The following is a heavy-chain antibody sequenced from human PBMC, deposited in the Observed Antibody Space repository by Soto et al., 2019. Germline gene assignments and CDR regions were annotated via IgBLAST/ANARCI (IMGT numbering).Heavy chain of an antibody. J-gene: IGHJ6*02. V-gene: IGHV3-23*01. Sequence: EVQLLESGVGLVQPGGSLRLSCAASGFTFISYAMSWVRQAPGQVLEWGSAISGSGGSTYYADSVKVRFTICRDNSKHPLYLQMTSLRAEDTAVYYCAPDGDPSQSDCYYYGRDVWGQGRTVTIYS. CDR1: GFTFISYA. D-gene: IGHD2-21*01. CDR3: APDGDPSQSDCYYYGRDV. CDR2: ISGSGGST.